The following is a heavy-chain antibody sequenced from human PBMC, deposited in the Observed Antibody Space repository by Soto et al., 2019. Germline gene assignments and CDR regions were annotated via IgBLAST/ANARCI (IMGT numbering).Heavy chain of an antibody. D-gene: IGHD6-13*01. J-gene: IGHJ4*02. Sequence: GGSLRLSCAASGFTFSSYAMSWVRQAPGKGLEWVSTISGSGGNTYYADSVKGRFTISRDNSKNTLYLQMNSLRAEDTAVYLCAKSSSSWYASYFDCWGQGTLVTVSS. CDR3: AKSSSSWYASYFDC. CDR2: ISGSGGNT. V-gene: IGHV3-23*01. CDR1: GFTFSSYA.